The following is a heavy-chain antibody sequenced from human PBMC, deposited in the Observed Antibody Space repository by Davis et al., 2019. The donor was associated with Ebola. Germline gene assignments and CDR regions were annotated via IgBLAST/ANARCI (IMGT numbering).Heavy chain of an antibody. CDR1: GFSVNTNY. D-gene: IGHD6-6*01. CDR2: IYSAGGT. V-gene: IGHV3-66*01. CDR3: VREPGASIGISGMDV. J-gene: IGHJ6*02. Sequence: GESLKISCAASGFSVNTNYMSWVRQAPGKGLEWVSVIYSAGGTDSADSVKGRFIISRDNSKNTVYLQMNSLSVDDTAVYYCVREPGASIGISGMDVWGQGTTVTASS.